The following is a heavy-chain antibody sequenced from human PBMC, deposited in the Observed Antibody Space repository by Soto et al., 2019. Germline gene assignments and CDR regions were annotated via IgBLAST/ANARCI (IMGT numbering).Heavy chain of an antibody. CDR2: IWYDGSNK. J-gene: IGHJ6*02. V-gene: IGHV3-33*01. CDR1: GFTFSSYG. CDR3: ARDLSERGYYDSSGYPNYYYYYGMDV. Sequence: GGSLRLSCAASGFTFSSYGMHWVRQAPGKGLEWVAVIWYDGSNKYYADSVKGRFTISRDNSKNTLYLQMNSLRAEDTAVYYCARDLSERGYYDSSGYPNYYYYYGMDVWGQGTTVTVSS. D-gene: IGHD3-22*01.